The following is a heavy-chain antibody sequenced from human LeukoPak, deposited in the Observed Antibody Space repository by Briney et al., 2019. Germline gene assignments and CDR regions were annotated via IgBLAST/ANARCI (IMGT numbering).Heavy chain of an antibody. V-gene: IGHV3-74*01. D-gene: IGHD5-24*01. CDR3: ARGSVGRSPKLRGTGALAD. J-gene: IGHJ4*02. Sequence: GGSLRLSCAASEFTFDQYWMHWVRQAPGKGLVWVSRINGDGTITSYADSVKGAFIISRDNAKNTLYLQVSSLRAEDTAVYYCARGSVGRSPKLRGTGALADWGQGTLVTVSS. CDR1: EFTFDQYW. CDR2: INGDGTIT.